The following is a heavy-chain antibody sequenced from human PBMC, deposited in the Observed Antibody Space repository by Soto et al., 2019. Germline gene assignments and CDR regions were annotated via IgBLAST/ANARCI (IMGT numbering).Heavy chain of an antibody. CDR2: IYYSGST. D-gene: IGHD5-18*01. V-gene: IGHV4-31*03. CDR1: GGSISSGGYY. J-gene: IGHJ4*02. Sequence: SETLSLTCTVSGGSISSGGYYWSWIRQHPGKGLEWIGYIYYSGSTYYNPSLKSRVTISVDTSKNQFSLKLSSVTAADTAVYYCARGGTAMVDPDYGGNGVVDYWGQGTLVTVSS. CDR3: ARGGTAMVDPDYGGNGVVDY.